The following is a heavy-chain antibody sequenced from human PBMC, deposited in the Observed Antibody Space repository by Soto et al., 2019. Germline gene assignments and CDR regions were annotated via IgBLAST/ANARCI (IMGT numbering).Heavy chain of an antibody. CDR3: ARDLVRIDV. CDR1: GDSVSSNRAG. V-gene: IGHV6-1*01. D-gene: IGHD1-26*01. Sequence: PSQTLSLTCAISGDSVSSNRAGWNWIRQSPSRGLEWLGRTYYRSKWYNDYAVSVKGRITLNPDTSKNQFSLHLNSVTPEDTAVYYCARDLVRIDVWGQGTTVTVSS. CDR2: TYYRSKWYN. J-gene: IGHJ6*02.